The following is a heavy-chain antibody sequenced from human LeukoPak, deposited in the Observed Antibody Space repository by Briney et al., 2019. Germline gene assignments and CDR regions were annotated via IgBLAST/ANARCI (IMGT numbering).Heavy chain of an antibody. CDR1: GFTFSSYG. D-gene: IGHD2-2*01. Sequence: PGGSLRLSCAASGFTFSSYGMHWVRQAPGKGLEWVAVISYDGSNKYYADSVKGRFTISRDNSNNTLYLQMGSLRADDTAVYYCAKVGYCSSTSCYDAFDIWGQGTMVTVSS. J-gene: IGHJ3*02. CDR2: ISYDGSNK. V-gene: IGHV3-30*18. CDR3: AKVGYCSSTSCYDAFDI.